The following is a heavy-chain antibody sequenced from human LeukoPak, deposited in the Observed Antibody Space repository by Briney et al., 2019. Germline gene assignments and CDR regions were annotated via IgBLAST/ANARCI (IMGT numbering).Heavy chain of an antibody. V-gene: IGHV3-20*04. CDR3: AREIYYYYYYMDV. Sequence: GGSLTLSCAASGFTFYDYGMSWLRQAPGKGLQWVSGINWNGGSTVYADSVKGRFTISRDNAKNSLYLQMNSLRAEDTAVYYCAREIYYYYYYMDVWGKGTTVTVSS. CDR1: GFTFYDYG. J-gene: IGHJ6*03. CDR2: INWNGGST.